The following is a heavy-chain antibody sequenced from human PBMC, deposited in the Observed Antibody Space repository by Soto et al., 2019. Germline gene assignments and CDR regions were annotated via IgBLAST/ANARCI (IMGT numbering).Heavy chain of an antibody. CDR1: GYTLTELS. CDR3: ATMYSGSYYGWFDP. V-gene: IGHV1-24*01. CDR2: FDPEDGET. D-gene: IGHD1-26*01. J-gene: IGHJ5*02. Sequence: AASVKVSCKVSGYTLTELSMHWVRQAPGKGLEWMGGFDPEDGETIYAQKFQGRVTMTEDTSTDTAYMELSSLRSEDTAVYYCATMYSGSYYGWFDPWGQGTLVTVSS.